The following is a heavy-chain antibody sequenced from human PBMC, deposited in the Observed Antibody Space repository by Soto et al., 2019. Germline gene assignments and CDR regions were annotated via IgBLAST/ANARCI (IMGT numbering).Heavy chain of an antibody. Sequence: SETLSLTCAVYGGSFSGYYWSWIRQPPGKGLEWIGEINHSGSTNYNPSLKSRVTISVDTSKNQFSLKLSSVTAADTAVYYCARAPDLIVVVPAAMREVVDYWGQGTLVTSPQ. J-gene: IGHJ4*02. CDR1: GGSFSGYY. CDR3: ARAPDLIVVVPAAMREVVDY. D-gene: IGHD2-2*01. CDR2: INHSGST. V-gene: IGHV4-34*01.